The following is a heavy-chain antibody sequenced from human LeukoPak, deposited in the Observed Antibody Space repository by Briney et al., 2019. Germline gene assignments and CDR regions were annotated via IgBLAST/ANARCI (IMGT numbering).Heavy chain of an antibody. V-gene: IGHV1-46*01. CDR3: AKDATLGRGSYPDF. CDR2: INPSGGGT. Sequence: ASVKVSCKAPGDTFPTYYMHWVRQAPGQGLEWMGIINPSGGGTRYAQKFQGRVTMTSDMSTSTVYLEMSSLRSDDTAVYYCAKDATLGRGSYPDFWGPGTLVTVSS. J-gene: IGHJ4*02. D-gene: IGHD1-26*01. CDR1: GDTFPTYY.